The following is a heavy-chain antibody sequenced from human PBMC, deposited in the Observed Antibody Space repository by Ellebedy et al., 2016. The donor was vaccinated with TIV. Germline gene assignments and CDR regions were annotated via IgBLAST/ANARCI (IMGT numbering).Heavy chain of an antibody. CDR1: GDDFANVF. Sequence: GGSLRLSCKASGDDFANVFIAWVRQMPGKGLEWMGIVFPADSRVTYSPSFQGQVTISVDKSINTAYLQWSSLKASDTAIYYCAKRGLVGGWYASWGQGTPVTVSS. CDR2: VFPADSRV. D-gene: IGHD3/OR15-3a*01. J-gene: IGHJ5*01. CDR3: AKRGLVGGWYAS. V-gene: IGHV5-51*01.